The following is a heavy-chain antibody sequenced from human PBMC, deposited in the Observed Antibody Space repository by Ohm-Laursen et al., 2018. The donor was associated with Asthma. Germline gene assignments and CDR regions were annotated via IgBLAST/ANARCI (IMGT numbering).Heavy chain of an antibody. CDR2: ISYDGSNK. CDR1: GFTFSSYG. CDR3: ATSGSYYVYPDY. Sequence: SLRLSCAASGFTFSSYGMHWVRQAPGKGLEWVAVISYDGSNKYYADSVKGRFTISRDNSKNTLYLQMNSLRAEDTAVYYCATSGSYYVYPDYWGQGTLVTVSS. J-gene: IGHJ4*02. V-gene: IGHV3-30*03. D-gene: IGHD1-26*01.